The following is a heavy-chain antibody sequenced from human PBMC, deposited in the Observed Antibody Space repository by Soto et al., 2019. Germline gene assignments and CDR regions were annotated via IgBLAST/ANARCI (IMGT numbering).Heavy chain of an antibody. CDR3: ASTSRDGYNSDAFDI. Sequence: SETLSLTCTVSGGSISSYYWSWIRQPPGKGLEWIGYIYYSGSTNYNPSLKSRVTISVDTSKNQFSLKLSSVTAADTAVYYCASTSRDGYNSDAFDIWGQGTMVTVSS. CDR1: GGSISSYY. CDR2: IYYSGST. D-gene: IGHD5-12*01. V-gene: IGHV4-59*01. J-gene: IGHJ3*02.